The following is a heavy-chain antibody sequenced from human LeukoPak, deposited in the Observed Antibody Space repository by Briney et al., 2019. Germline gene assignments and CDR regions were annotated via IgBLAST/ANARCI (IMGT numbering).Heavy chain of an antibody. J-gene: IGHJ4*02. CDR1: GASISNYY. CDR3: AYNSYYFDY. V-gene: IGHV4-59*08. Sequence: SETLSLTCTVSGASISNYYWSWLRQPPGKGLEWIGYIYYSGSTNYNPSLKSRVTISVDTSKNQFSLKLSSVTAADTAVYYCAYNSYYFDYWGQGTLVTVSS. D-gene: IGHD1-20*01. CDR2: IYYSGST.